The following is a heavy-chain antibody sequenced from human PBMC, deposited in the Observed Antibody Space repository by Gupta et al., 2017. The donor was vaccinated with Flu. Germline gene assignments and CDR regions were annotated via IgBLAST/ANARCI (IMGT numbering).Heavy chain of an antibody. Sequence: EVQLVESGGGLVQPGGSLRLSCAASGFPFSSYEMNWVRQAPGKGLEWVSYISSSGSTIYYADSVKGRFTISRDNAKTSLYLQMNSLRAEDTAVYYCARSGRNYYYYYGMDVWGQGTTVTVSS. CDR1: GFPFSSYE. CDR2: ISSSGSTI. D-gene: IGHD1-14*01. V-gene: IGHV3-48*03. CDR3: ARSGRNYYYYYGMDV. J-gene: IGHJ6*02.